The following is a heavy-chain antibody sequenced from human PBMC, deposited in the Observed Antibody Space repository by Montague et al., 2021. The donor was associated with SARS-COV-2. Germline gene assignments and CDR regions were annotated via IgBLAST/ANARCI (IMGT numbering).Heavy chain of an antibody. V-gene: IGHV4-39*07. CDR1: GGSVSSSSYY. D-gene: IGHD1-14*01. J-gene: IGHJ4*02. Sequence: SETLSLTCTVSGGSVSSSSYYWGWIRQPPGKGLELIGSIYYTGSTXYNPSLKSRVTISVDTSKNQFSLKLSSVTAADTAVYYCARVAPPSDTGYVDYWGQGTPVTVSS. CDR2: IYYTGST. CDR3: ARVAPPSDTGYVDY.